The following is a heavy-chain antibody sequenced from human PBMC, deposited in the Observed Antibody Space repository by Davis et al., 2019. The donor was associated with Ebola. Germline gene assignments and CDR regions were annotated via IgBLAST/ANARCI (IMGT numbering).Heavy chain of an antibody. D-gene: IGHD2-15*01. CDR1: GGSVSSGSYY. Sequence: SETLSLTCTVSGGSVSSGSYYWTWIRQPPGKGLEWIGEINQSGSTNYNPSLKSRVTISVDTSKNQFSLKLSSVTAADTAVYYCARGLRTKCSGGSCYSAWFDPWGQGTLVTVSS. CDR2: INQSGST. J-gene: IGHJ5*02. V-gene: IGHV4-61*01. CDR3: ARGLRTKCSGGSCYSAWFDP.